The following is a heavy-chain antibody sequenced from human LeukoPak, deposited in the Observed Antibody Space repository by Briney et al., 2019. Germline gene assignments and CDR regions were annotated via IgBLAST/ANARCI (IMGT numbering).Heavy chain of an antibody. D-gene: IGHD6-19*01. J-gene: IGHJ1*01. V-gene: IGHV3-23*01. CDR2: ISGSGGST. CDR1: GFTFSSYA. Sequence: GGSLRLSCAASGFTFSSYAMSWVRQAPGKGLEWVSAISGSGGSTYYADSVKGRFTISRDNSKNTLYLQMNSLRAEDTAVYYCAKLDSSGWYARYFQHWGQGTLVTVSS. CDR3: AKLDSSGWYARYFQH.